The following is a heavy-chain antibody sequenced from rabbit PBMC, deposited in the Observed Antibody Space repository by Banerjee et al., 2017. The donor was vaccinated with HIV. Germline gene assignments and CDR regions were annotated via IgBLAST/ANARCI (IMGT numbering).Heavy chain of an antibody. CDR3: ARTDVSSSGYSL. V-gene: IGHV1S45*01. D-gene: IGHD1-1*01. J-gene: IGHJ4*01. CDR2: INTSSGNI. Sequence: QEQLEESGGGLVQPEGSLTLTCTASGFSFSNKYVMCWVRQAPGKGLEWIACINTSSGNIVYASWAKGRSSISKPSSTTVTLQMPSLTAADTATYFCARTDVSSSGYSLWGPGTLVTVS. CDR1: GFSFSNKYV.